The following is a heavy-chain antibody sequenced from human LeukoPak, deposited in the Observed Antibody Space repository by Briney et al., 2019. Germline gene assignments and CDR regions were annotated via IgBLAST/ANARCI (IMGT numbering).Heavy chain of an antibody. CDR3: ARRAGAYSHPYDY. J-gene: IGHJ4*02. V-gene: IGHV4-59*01. Sequence: PSETLSLTCTVSGGSISSYYWSWIRQPPGKGLEWIGYIYYSGSTNYNPSLKSRVTISVDTSKNQFSLKLSSVTAADTAVYYCARRAGAYSHPYDYWGQGTLVTVSS. CDR1: GGSISSYY. CDR2: IYYSGST. D-gene: IGHD4/OR15-4a*01.